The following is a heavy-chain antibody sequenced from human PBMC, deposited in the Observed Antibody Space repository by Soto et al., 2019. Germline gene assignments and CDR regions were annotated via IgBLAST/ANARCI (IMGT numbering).Heavy chain of an antibody. CDR1: GVTIISINYY. V-gene: IGHV4-39*07. CDR3: SRTATVTTRKTTRHNCFDP. Sequence: SETLSLTCTVSGVTIISINYYWSWIRKPPGKGLEWIGEINHSGSTNYNPSLKSRVTISVDTSKNQFSLKLSSVTAADTAVYYCSRTATVTTRKTTRHNCFDPWGQGTLVTVSS. J-gene: IGHJ5*02. CDR2: INHSGST. D-gene: IGHD4-17*01.